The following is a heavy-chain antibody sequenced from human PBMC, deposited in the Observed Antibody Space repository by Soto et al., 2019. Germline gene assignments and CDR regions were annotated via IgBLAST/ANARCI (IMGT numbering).Heavy chain of an antibody. Sequence: QVQLQESGPGLVKPSETLSLTCTVSGGSISSYYWSWIRQPPGKGLEWIGYIYYSGSTNYNPSLKSRVTISVDTSKNQFSLQLSSVTAADTAVYYCARGKYGDYYYYYYMDVWGKGTTVTVSS. V-gene: IGHV4-59*01. CDR3: ARGKYGDYYYYYYMDV. CDR2: IYYSGST. CDR1: GGSISSYY. J-gene: IGHJ6*03. D-gene: IGHD4-17*01.